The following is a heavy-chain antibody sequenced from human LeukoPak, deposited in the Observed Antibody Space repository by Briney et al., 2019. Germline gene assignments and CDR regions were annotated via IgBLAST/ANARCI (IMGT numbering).Heavy chain of an antibody. CDR3: ARDGVLRYFDWPYYYYMDV. CDR2: ISGSGGST. V-gene: IGHV3-23*01. Sequence: GGSLRLSCAASGFTFSSYGMSWVRQAPGKGLEWVSAISGSGGSTYYADSVKGRFTISRDNSKNTLYLQMNSLRAEDTAVYYCARDGVLRYFDWPYYYYMDVWGKGTTVTVSS. J-gene: IGHJ6*03. CDR1: GFTFSSYG. D-gene: IGHD3-9*01.